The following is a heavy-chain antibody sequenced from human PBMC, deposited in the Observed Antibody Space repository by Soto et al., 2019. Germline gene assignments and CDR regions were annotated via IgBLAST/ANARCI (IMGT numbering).Heavy chain of an antibody. CDR3: TTDGTGTTSGSIDY. CDR1: GFTFSNAW. D-gene: IGHD1-1*01. V-gene: IGHV3-15*07. Sequence: EVQLVESGGGLVKPGGSLRLSCAASGFTFSNAWMNWVRHAPGKGLEWVGRIKSKTDGGTTDYAAPVKGRFTISRDDSKKTLYLQMNSLKTEDTSVYYCTTDGTGTTSGSIDYWGQGTLVTVSS. J-gene: IGHJ4*02. CDR2: IKSKTDGGTT.